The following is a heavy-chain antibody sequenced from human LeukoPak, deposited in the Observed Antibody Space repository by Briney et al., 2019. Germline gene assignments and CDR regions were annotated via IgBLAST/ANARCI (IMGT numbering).Heavy chain of an antibody. V-gene: IGHV1-2*02. CDR1: GYTFTVYY. J-gene: IGHJ4*02. D-gene: IGHD6-19*01. CDR2: NNPNSGAT. Sequence: GASVNVSCKASGYTFTVYYIHWVRQAPGQGRECMGWNNPNSGATNYAQKFQGRLTMIRDASISTAYMELSRLRYDDTAVYYCGRDQGSSGWSDFDYWGQGTLVTVSS. CDR3: GRDQGSSGWSDFDY.